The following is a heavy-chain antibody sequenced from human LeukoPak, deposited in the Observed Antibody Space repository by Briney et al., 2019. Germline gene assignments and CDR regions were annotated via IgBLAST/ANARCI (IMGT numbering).Heavy chain of an antibody. Sequence: SETLSVTCIVPGGSISSYYWSWIRPPLGKGLEWIGYIYYSGSTNYNPSLKSRVTISVDTSKNQFSLKLSSVTAADTAVYYCARARKDQLLYYFDYWGQGTLVTVSS. CDR3: ARARKDQLLYYFDY. J-gene: IGHJ4*02. D-gene: IGHD2-2*01. V-gene: IGHV4-59*01. CDR1: GGSISSYY. CDR2: IYYSGST.